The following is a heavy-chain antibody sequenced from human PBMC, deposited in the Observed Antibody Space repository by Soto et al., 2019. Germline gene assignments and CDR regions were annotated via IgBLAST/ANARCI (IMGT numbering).Heavy chain of an antibody. Sequence: GGSLRLSCAASGFTFSNAWMSWVRQAPGKGLEWVGRIKSRPDGETTDYAAPVKGRFIISRDNSKNTLFLQMTSLGTEDTAVYYCTTAGSSKGDYWGLGTLVTVSS. V-gene: IGHV3-15*01. CDR3: TTAGSSKGDY. CDR2: IKSRPDGETT. CDR1: GFTFSNAW. J-gene: IGHJ4*02. D-gene: IGHD2-2*01.